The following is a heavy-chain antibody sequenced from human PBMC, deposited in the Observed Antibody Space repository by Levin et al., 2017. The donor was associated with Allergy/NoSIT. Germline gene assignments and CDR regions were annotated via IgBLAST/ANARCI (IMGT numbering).Heavy chain of an antibody. J-gene: IGHJ4*02. Sequence: GASVKVSCAASGFTFSNFGMNWVRQAPGKGLEWVSSISSSSSYIYYADSVKGRFTISRDNAKNSLYLQMNSLRAEDTAVYYCARDRYDYHFHYWGQGTLVTVSS. CDR3: ARDRYDYHFHY. CDR1: GFTFSNFG. CDR2: ISSSSSYI. D-gene: IGHD5-12*01. V-gene: IGHV3-21*01.